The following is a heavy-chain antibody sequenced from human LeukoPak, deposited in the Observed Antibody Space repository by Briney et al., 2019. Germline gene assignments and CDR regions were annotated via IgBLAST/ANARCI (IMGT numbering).Heavy chain of an antibody. V-gene: IGHV3-23*01. J-gene: IGHJ4*02. CDR1: GITLGDYS. D-gene: IGHD1-1*01. CDR3: ATDPQHDGDF. Sequence: GSLRLSCVASGITLGDYSMAWVRQAPGKGLEWVSTIGGTITDIHYADSVKGRFTISRDNSKNMLYLQMNSLRAAGTAIYYCATDPQHDGDFWGQGTLVTVSS. CDR2: IGGTITDI.